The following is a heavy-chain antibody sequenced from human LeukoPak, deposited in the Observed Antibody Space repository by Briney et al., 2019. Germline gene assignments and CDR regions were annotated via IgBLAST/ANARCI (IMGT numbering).Heavy chain of an antibody. CDR3: ARDSAGNDY. V-gene: IGHV3-7*01. D-gene: IGHD6-13*01. J-gene: IGHJ4*02. CDR2: IKPDGSEK. Sequence: GGSLRLSCAASGFTFSTYWMSWVRQAPGKGLEWVANIKPDGSEKYYVDSVKGRFTIYRDNAKNSLYLQMNSLRAEDTAMYYCARDSAGNDYWGQGTLVTVSS. CDR1: GFTFSTYW.